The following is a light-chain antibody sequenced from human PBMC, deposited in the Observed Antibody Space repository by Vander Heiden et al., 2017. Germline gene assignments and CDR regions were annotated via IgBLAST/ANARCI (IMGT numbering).Light chain of an antibody. CDR3: QQENNCPRT. CDR2: GAS. J-gene: IGKJ1*01. V-gene: IGKV3-15*01. Sequence: EIVMTQSPATLSVSPGERATLSCRASQSVSSDLGWYQQKPGQAPRLLMYGASTRATGIPARFSGSGSGTEFTLTISSLQSEDLAVYYCQQENNCPRTFGQGTKVEV. CDR1: QSVSSD.